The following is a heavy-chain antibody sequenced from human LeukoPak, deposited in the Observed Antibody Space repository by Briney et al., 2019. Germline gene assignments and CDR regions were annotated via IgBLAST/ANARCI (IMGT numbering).Heavy chain of an antibody. CDR1: GYTFTGYA. D-gene: IGHD7-27*01. CDR2: INAGNGNT. J-gene: IGHJ4*02. CDR3: ARGPLGRNGDYFDY. Sequence: GASVKVSYKASGYTFTGYAIQWVRQAPGQRLEWMGWINAGNGNTKYSQKFQGRVTITRDTSANTVYMELSSLRSEDTAVYYCARGPLGRNGDYFDYWGQGTLVTVSS. V-gene: IGHV1-3*01.